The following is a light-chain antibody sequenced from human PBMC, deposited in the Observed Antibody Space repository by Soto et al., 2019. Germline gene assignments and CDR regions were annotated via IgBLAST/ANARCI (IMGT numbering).Light chain of an antibody. CDR3: SSYVGTNSYV. CDR2: EVY. V-gene: IGLV2-8*01. J-gene: IGLJ1*01. Sequence: QSVLTQPPSASGSPGQSVTISCTGTSSDVGGYNYVSWYQHHPGKAPKLIIYEVYKRPSGVPDRFSGSKSGNTAALTVSGLQAEDEDDYYCSSYVGTNSYVFGTGTKLTVL. CDR1: SSDVGGYNY.